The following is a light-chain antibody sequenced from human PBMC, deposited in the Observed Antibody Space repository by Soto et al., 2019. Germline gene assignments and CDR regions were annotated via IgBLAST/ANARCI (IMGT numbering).Light chain of an antibody. Sequence: QSVLTQPASVSGSPGQSVTISCSGSSSDVGAYNYVSWYQRHPGKAPKLMIYDVTNRPSGVSNRFSGSKSGNPASLTISGLQAEDEADYFCSSYTSSSTVVFGGGTKLTVL. V-gene: IGLV2-14*01. CDR1: SSDVGAYNY. J-gene: IGLJ3*02. CDR3: SSYTSSSTVV. CDR2: DVT.